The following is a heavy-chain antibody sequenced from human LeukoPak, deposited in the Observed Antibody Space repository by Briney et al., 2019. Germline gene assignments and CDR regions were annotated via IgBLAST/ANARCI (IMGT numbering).Heavy chain of an antibody. CDR1: GGTFSSYD. CDR3: ARNLMCSGGSCYFMFDY. J-gene: IGHJ4*02. CDR2: IIPIFGTA. V-gene: IGHV1-69*06. D-gene: IGHD2-15*01. Sequence: GASVKVSCKASGGTFSSYDISWVRQAPGQGLEWMGGIIPIFGTANYAQKFQGRVTITADKSTSTAYMELSSLRSEDTAVYYCARNLMCSGGSCYFMFDYWGQGTLVTVSS.